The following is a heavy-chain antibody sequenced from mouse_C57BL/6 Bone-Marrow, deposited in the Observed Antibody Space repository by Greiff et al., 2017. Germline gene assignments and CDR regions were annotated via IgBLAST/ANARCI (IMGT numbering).Heavy chain of an antibody. Sequence: EVKVVESGPGLVKPSQTVFLTCTVTGISITTGNYRWSWIRQFPGNKLEWIGYIYYSGTITYNPSLTSRTTITRDTPKNQFFLEMNSLTAEDTATYYCARDGGSSYAWYFDVWGTGTTVTVSS. V-gene: IGHV3-5*01. CDR2: IYYSGTI. CDR3: ARDGGSSYAWYFDV. CDR1: GISITTGNYR. J-gene: IGHJ1*03. D-gene: IGHD1-1*01.